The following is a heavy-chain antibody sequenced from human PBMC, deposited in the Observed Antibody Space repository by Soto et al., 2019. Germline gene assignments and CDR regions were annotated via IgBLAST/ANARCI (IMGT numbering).Heavy chain of an antibody. CDR2: IIPIFGTA. D-gene: IGHD2-15*01. Sequence: SVKVSFKASGGTFSSYAISWVRQAPGQGLEWMGGIIPIFGTANYAQKFQGRVTITADESTSTAYMELSSLRSEDTAVYYCASDDCSGGSCGNYYYYGMDVRGQGTTVTVSS. V-gene: IGHV1-69*13. CDR3: ASDDCSGGSCGNYYYYGMDV. J-gene: IGHJ6*02. CDR1: GGTFSSYA.